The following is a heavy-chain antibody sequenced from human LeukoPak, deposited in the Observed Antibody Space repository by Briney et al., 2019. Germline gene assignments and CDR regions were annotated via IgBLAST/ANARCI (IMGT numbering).Heavy chain of an antibody. CDR3: ASLIATGTTKGYFDF. D-gene: IGHD1-1*01. J-gene: IGHJ4*02. Sequence: PSETLSLTCTVSGGSVSSGSYYWSWIRQPPGKGLEWIGTIYFSGSTYYTPSLKSRVTISADTSKNQFSLRLSSVTAADTAVYYCASLIATGTTKGYFDFWGQGTLVTVSS. CDR2: IYFSGST. V-gene: IGHV4-39*01. CDR1: GGSVSSGSYY.